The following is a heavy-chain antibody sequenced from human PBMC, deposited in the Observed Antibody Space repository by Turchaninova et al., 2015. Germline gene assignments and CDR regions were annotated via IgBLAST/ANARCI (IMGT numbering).Heavy chain of an antibody. CDR1: GFTLSNARMC. CDR2: IFSNDEK. Sequence: QVTLKESGPVLVKPTETLPLTCTVLGFTLSNARMCVSWIRQPPGTALEWLAHIFSNDEKSYSTSLNSRLTISKDTSKSQVVLTMTNMDPVDTATYYCARFRGSYQYYFDYWGQGTLVTVSS. V-gene: IGHV2-26*01. CDR3: ARFRGSYQYYFDY. D-gene: IGHD1-26*01. J-gene: IGHJ4*02.